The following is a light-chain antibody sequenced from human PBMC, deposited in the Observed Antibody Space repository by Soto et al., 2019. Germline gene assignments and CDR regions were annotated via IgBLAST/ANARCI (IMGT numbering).Light chain of an antibody. Sequence: EIVLTQSPATLSLSPGERATLSCRASQSVSSYLAWYQQKPGQAPRLLIYDASNRATGIPARFSGSGSGTAFTLTISSLEPEDFEVYYCQQRSNWPPWTFGQGTKVEIK. CDR3: QQRSNWPPWT. CDR1: QSVSSY. J-gene: IGKJ1*01. V-gene: IGKV3-11*01. CDR2: DAS.